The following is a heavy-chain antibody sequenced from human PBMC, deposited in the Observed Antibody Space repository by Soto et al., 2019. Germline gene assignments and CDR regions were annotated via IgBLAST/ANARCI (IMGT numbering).Heavy chain of an antibody. CDR3: ARGQIFGVVMDV. Sequence: SETLSLTCAVSGGSISSGGYSWSWIRQPPGKGLEWIGYIYHSGSTYYNPSLKSRVTISVDRSKNQFSLKLSSVTAADTAVYYCARGQIFGVVMDVWGQGTTVTVSS. D-gene: IGHD3-3*01. V-gene: IGHV4-30-2*01. CDR2: IYHSGST. CDR1: GGSISSGGYS. J-gene: IGHJ6*02.